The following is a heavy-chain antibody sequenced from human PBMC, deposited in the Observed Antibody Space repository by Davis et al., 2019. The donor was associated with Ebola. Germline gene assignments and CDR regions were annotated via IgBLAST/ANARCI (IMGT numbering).Heavy chain of an antibody. Sequence: GESLKISCAASGFTFSSYWMSWVRQAPGKGLEWVANIKQDGSEKYYVDSVKGRFTISRDNAKNSLYLQMNSLRAEDTAVYYCAREARRYNWNYDYWGQGTLVTVSS. V-gene: IGHV3-7*03. CDR2: IKQDGSEK. D-gene: IGHD1-20*01. CDR3: AREARRYNWNYDY. J-gene: IGHJ4*02. CDR1: GFTFSSYW.